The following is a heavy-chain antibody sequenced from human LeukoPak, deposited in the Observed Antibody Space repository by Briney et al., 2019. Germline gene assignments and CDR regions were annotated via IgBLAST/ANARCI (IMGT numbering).Heavy chain of an antibody. J-gene: IGHJ3*02. CDR2: ISFRGNP. CDR3: ARVPEYSWNPRAFDI. CDR1: GGSITSASYY. D-gene: IGHD1-26*01. Sequence: SETLSLTCTVSGGSITSASYYWSWIRQHPGKGLEWIGYISFRGNPSYNPSLKSRVTISADTSKNQFSLKLNSVTAADTAVYYCARVPEYSWNPRAFDIWGQGTMVTVSS. V-gene: IGHV4-31*03.